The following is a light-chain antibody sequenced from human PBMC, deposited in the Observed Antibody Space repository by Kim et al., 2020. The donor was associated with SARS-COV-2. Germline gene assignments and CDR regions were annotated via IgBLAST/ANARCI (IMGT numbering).Light chain of an antibody. Sequence: RETVPCSEPGSNIVSKAENWYRQFPETAPQLLTDTDDRRPSGVSDRVSCSQSGTSASLAISAHRSEDEAAYYCATWDDSLDVWMFGGGTKVTVL. CDR1: GSNIVSKA. CDR3: ATWDDSLDVWM. J-gene: IGLJ3*02. CDR2: TDD. V-gene: IGLV1-44*01.